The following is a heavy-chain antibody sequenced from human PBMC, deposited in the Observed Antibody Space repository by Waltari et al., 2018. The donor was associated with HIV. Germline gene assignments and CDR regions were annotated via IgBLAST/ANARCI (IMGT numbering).Heavy chain of an antibody. V-gene: IGHV3-48*02. CDR3: VAAGDY. J-gene: IGHJ4*01. Sequence: EVQLVESGGDLVQPGGSLRLSCATSGLSFSRYSMTWFRQSPGKGLEWISYMSSSSSRIYYADSVKGRFTISRDNDKNSLYLLMNSLRDEDTAVYYCVAAGDYWGHGTLVTVSP. CDR2: MSSSSSRI. CDR1: GLSFSRYS.